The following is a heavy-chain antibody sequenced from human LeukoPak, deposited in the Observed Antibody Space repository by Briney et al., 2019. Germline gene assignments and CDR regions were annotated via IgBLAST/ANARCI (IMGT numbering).Heavy chain of an antibody. V-gene: IGHV4-4*02. J-gene: IGHJ3*02. D-gene: IGHD3-3*01. Sequence: KPSETLSLTCAVSGGSISSSNWWSWVRQPPGKGLEWIGEIYHSGSTNYNPSLKSRVTISVDTSKNQFSLKLSSVTAADTAVYYCARDHARNYDFWSGFPDAFDIWGQGTMVTVSS. CDR1: GGSISSSNW. CDR3: ARDHARNYDFWSGFPDAFDI. CDR2: IYHSGST.